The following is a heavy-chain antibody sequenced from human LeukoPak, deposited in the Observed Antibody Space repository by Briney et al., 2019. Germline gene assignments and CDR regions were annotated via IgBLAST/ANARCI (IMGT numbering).Heavy chain of an antibody. V-gene: IGHV3-15*01. CDR1: GFTFRNAW. CDR2: IKSKTDGGTT. Sequence: PGGSLRLSCAVSGFTFRNAWMSWVRQAPGKGLEWVGRIKSKTDGGTTDYAAPVKGRFTISRDDSKNTLYLQMNSLKTEDTAVYYCTTDYYCDSSGYHFGWGQGTLVTVSS. J-gene: IGHJ4*02. CDR3: TTDYYCDSSGYHFG. D-gene: IGHD3-22*01.